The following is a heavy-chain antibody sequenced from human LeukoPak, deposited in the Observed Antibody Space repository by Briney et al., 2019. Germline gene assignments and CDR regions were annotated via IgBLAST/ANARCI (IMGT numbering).Heavy chain of an antibody. CDR2: INTNTGNP. V-gene: IGHV7-4-1*02. CDR1: GYTFTSYA. J-gene: IGHJ4*02. D-gene: IGHD6-19*01. Sequence: ASVKVSCKASGYTFTSYAMNWVRQAPGQGLEWMGWINTNTGNPTYAQGFTGRFVFSLDTSVSTAYLQISSLKAEDTAVYYCARDSPPYSSGWYEERGHFDYWGQGTLVTVSS. CDR3: ARDSPPYSSGWYEERGHFDY.